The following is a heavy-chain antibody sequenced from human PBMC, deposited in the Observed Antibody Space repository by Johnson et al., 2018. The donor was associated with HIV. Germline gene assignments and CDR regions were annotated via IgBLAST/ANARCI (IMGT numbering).Heavy chain of an antibody. CDR2: IGTAGDT. CDR1: GFTFSSYD. V-gene: IGHV3-13*01. J-gene: IGHJ3*01. CDR3: AKDRASVWYSGSYLVD. D-gene: IGHD1-26*01. Sequence: VLLLESGGGLVQPGTSLRLSCAASGFTFSSYDMHWVRQATGKGLEWVSAIGTAGDTYYTDSVKGRFPISRDNSKNTLYMQMNSLRADDTAVYYCAKDRASVWYSGSYLVDWGQGTMVTVSS.